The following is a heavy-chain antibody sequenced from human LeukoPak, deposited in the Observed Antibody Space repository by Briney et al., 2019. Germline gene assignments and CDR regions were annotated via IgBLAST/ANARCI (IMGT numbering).Heavy chain of an antibody. CDR2: IYYSGST. J-gene: IGHJ4*02. CDR3: ARGITMIVVVYDY. D-gene: IGHD3-22*01. CDR1: GGSISSSSYY. V-gene: IGHV4-39*07. Sequence: SETLSLTCTVSGGSISSSSYYWGWIRQPPGKGLVWIGSIYYSGSTYYNPSLKSRVTISVDTSKNQFSLKLSSVTAADTAVYYCARGITMIVVVYDYWGQGTLVTVSS.